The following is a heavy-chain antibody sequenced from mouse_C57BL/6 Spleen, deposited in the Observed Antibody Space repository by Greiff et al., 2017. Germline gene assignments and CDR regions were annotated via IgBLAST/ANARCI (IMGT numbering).Heavy chain of an antibody. J-gene: IGHJ4*01. Sequence: QVQLQQPGAELVKPGASVKLSCKASGYTFTSYWMHWVKQRPGRGLEWMGRIDPNSGGTKNNEKFKSKATLTVDKPSSTAYMQLSSLTSEDSAVYYCARVYYDYDGLDYYAMDYWGQGTSVTVSS. V-gene: IGHV1-72*01. D-gene: IGHD2-4*01. CDR3: ARVYYDYDGLDYYAMDY. CDR1: GYTFTSYW. CDR2: IDPNSGGT.